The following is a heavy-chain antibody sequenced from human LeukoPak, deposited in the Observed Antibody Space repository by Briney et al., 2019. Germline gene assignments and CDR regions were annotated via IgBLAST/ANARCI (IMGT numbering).Heavy chain of an antibody. Sequence: GGSLRLSCAASGFTFSSNRMHWVRQAPGKGLVWVSRINEDGSTTNYADSVKGRFTISRDNSNNMLYLQMNSLRAEDTAVYYCTKRGAYYVDYWGRGIPVTVSS. CDR1: GFTFSSNR. CDR2: INEDGSTT. J-gene: IGHJ4*02. CDR3: TKRGAYYVDY. D-gene: IGHD3-16*01. V-gene: IGHV3-74*01.